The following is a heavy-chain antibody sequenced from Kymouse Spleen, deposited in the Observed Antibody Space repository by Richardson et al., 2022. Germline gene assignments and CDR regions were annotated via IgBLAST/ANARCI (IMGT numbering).Heavy chain of an antibody. CDR1: GFTFDDYA. Sequence: EVQLVESGGGLVQPGRSLRLSCAASGFTFDDYAMHWVRQAPGKGLEWVSGISWNSGSIGYADSVKGRFTISRDNAKNSLYLQMNSLRAEDTALYYCAKDIGSGSPWGQGTLVTVSS. CDR2: ISWNSGSI. J-gene: IGHJ5*02. D-gene: IGHD3-10*01. CDR3: AKDIGSGSP. V-gene: IGHV3-9*01.